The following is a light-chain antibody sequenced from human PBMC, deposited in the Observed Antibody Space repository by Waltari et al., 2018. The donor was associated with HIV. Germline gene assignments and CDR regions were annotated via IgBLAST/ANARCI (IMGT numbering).Light chain of an antibody. CDR3: QSADISTWV. V-gene: IGLV3-25*03. J-gene: IGLJ3*02. CDR1: ALPKQY. Sequence: SYELTQPPSVSVSPGQTARITCSGDALPKQYAYWYQQKPGQAPALVIYKDTDRPSGIPWRFSGSSSGTTVTLTISGVQEEDEDDYYCQSADISTWVFGGGTKLTVL. CDR2: KDT.